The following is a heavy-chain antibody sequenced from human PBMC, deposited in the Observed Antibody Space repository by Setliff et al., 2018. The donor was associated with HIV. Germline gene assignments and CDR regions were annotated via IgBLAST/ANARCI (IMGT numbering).Heavy chain of an antibody. J-gene: IGHJ6*02. CDR2: IYHSGRT. CDR3: ARVGYSRTSYAMDV. Sequence: KSSETLSLTCTVSGGSISDHYWSWIRQPPGKGLEWIGTIYHSGRTTYSPSLKSRLTISVDTSNNQFSLKLSSVIAADTAVYYCARVGYSRTSYAMDVWGQGTTVTVSS. D-gene: IGHD5-12*01. V-gene: IGHV4-59*11. CDR1: GGSISDHY.